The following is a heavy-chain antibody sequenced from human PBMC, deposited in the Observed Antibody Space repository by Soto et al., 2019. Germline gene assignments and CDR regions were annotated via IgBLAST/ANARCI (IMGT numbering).Heavy chain of an antibody. Sequence: QITLKESGQTLVKPTQILTLTCTFSGFSLTTRGVGVGWIRQPPGEALEWLALIYLDDDERYSPSLRSRLTITKDTSKDHVVLTMTNMEPVDTGTYYCAHSYSSSPDDGFDVWGQGTRVTVSS. V-gene: IGHV2-5*02. CDR3: AHSYSSSPDDGFDV. CDR2: IYLDDDE. CDR1: GFSLTTRGVG. J-gene: IGHJ3*01. D-gene: IGHD6-6*01.